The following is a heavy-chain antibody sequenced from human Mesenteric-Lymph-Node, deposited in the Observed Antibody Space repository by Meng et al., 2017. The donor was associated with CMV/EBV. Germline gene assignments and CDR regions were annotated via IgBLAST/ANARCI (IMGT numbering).Heavy chain of an antibody. D-gene: IGHD2-15*01. CDR2: IPYDGGNT. Sequence: GESLKISCAASTFHFASYGMHWVRQAPGKGLEWVSFIPYDGGNTFYAESVRGRFTISRDNSRNTLFLEMNNLRAEDTAFSYCAKTSPSSVVIPSAPFDFWGQGTLVTVSS. CDR3: AKTSPSSVVIPSAPFDF. CDR1: TFHFASYG. V-gene: IGHV3-30*02. J-gene: IGHJ4*02.